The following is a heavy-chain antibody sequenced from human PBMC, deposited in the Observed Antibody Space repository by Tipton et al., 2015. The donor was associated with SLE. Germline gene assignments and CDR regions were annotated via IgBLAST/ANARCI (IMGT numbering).Heavy chain of an antibody. Sequence: SLRLSCAASGFTFSTYWMHWVRQVPGKGLVWVSRINSDGSITNYADSVKGRFTISRDNAKNSLYLQMNSLRAEDTAVYYCAKRGGSHYGMDVWGLGTTVTVSS. D-gene: IGHD2-15*01. CDR2: INSDGSIT. J-gene: IGHJ6*02. V-gene: IGHV3-74*01. CDR1: GFTFSTYW. CDR3: AKRGGSHYGMDV.